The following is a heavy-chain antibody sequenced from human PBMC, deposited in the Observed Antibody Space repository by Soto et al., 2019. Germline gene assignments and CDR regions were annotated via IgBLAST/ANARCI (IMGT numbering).Heavy chain of an antibody. CDR1: GYSISSGYY. D-gene: IGHD6-25*01. CDR2: IYHSRST. V-gene: IGHV4-38-2*01. J-gene: IGHJ5*02. Sequence: SETLSLTCAVSGYSISSGYYWGWIRQPPGKGLEWIGSIYHSRSTYYNPSLKSRVTISVDTSKNQFSLKLSSVTAADTAVYYCARKRYGYRVWFDPWGQGTLVTVSS. CDR3: ARKRYGYRVWFDP.